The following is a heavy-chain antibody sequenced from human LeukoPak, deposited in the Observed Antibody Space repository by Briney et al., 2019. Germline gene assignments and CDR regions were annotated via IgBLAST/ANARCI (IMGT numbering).Heavy chain of an antibody. Sequence: SETLSLTCAVYGGSFSGYYWSWIRQRPGKGLERIGEINHSGSTNYNPSLKSRVTISVDTSKNQFSLKLSSVTAADTAVYYCARPYCSSTSRYDWDDYWGQGTLVTVSS. CDR1: GGSFSGYY. V-gene: IGHV4-34*01. CDR2: INHSGST. D-gene: IGHD2-2*01. J-gene: IGHJ4*02. CDR3: ARPYCSSTSRYDWDDY.